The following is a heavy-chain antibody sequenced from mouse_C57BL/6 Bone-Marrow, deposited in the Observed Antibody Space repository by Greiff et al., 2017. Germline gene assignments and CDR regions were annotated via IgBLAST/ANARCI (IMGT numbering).Heavy chain of an antibody. CDR3: ARSGYLRWSL. CDR2: IDPSNGGT. CDR1: GYTFTSYW. V-gene: IGHV1-53*01. D-gene: IGHD2-1*01. J-gene: IGHJ2*01. Sequence: QVQLQQPGTELVKPGASVKLSCKASGYTFTSYWMHWVKQRPGQGLEWIANIDPSNGGTNYNEKFKSKSTLTVDKSSSSAYMQLSSLTSEDSAVYDCARSGYLRWSLWGQGTTLTLSA.